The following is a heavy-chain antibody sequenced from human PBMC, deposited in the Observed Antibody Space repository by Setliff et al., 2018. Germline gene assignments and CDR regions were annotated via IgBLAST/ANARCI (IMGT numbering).Heavy chain of an antibody. V-gene: IGHV4-38-2*02. CDR1: GYSISSGYY. D-gene: IGHD6-13*01. CDR3: ARHFSSSWYFDY. CDR2: IHHSGST. Sequence: SETLSLTCTVSGYSISSGYYWGWIRQPPGKGLELIGYIHHSGSTYYNPSLKSRVTISADTSKNQFSLTLTSVTATDTAVYYCARHFSSSWYFDYWGQGTQVTVSS. J-gene: IGHJ4*02.